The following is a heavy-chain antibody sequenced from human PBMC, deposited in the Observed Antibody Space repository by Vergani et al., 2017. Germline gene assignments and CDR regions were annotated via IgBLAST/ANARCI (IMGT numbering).Heavy chain of an antibody. CDR2: ISYDGSNK. V-gene: IGHV3-30-3*01. CDR1: GFTFSSYA. Sequence: QAQLVESGGGVVQPGRSLRLSCAASGFTFSSYAMHWVRQAPGKGLEWVAVISYDGSNKYYADSVKGTFTISRDNSKNTLYLQMNSLRAEDTAVYYCAREEGYYDSSGYPGFDYWGQGTLVTVSS. J-gene: IGHJ4*02. CDR3: AREEGYYDSSGYPGFDY. D-gene: IGHD3-22*01.